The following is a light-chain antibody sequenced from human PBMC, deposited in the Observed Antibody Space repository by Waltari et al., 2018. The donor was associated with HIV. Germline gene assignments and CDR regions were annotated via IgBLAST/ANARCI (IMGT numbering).Light chain of an antibody. Sequence: IVLTQSPGTLSLFPGERATLSCRASQSVSNTFLAWYQQRPDQAPRLLIFDASTRATGIPARFSGRGSGTDFTLTISRLEPEDFAVYYCQQYATSPYNFGQGTKLEIK. CDR3: QQYATSPYN. CDR2: DAS. V-gene: IGKV3-20*01. J-gene: IGKJ2*01. CDR1: QSVSNTF.